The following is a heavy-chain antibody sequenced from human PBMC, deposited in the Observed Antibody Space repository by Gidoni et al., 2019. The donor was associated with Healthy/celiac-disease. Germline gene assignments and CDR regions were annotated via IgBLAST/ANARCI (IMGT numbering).Heavy chain of an antibody. D-gene: IGHD2-2*01. V-gene: IGHV3-49*04. CDR2: IRSKAYGGTT. CDR3: TREQSIVVVPAAWGYGMDV. CDR1: GFTFGDSA. J-gene: IGHJ6*02. Sequence: EVQLVESGGGLVQPGRSLRLSCTASGFTFGDSAMSWVRQAPGKGMEWVGFIRSKAYGGTTEYAASVKGRFTISRDDSKSIAYLQMNSLKTEDTAVYYCTREQSIVVVPAAWGYGMDVWGQGTTVTVSS.